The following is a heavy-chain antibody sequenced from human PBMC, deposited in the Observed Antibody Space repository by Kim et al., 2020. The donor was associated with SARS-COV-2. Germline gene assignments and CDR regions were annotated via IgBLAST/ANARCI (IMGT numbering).Heavy chain of an antibody. J-gene: IGHJ4*02. CDR2: VSSNGGAT. D-gene: IGHD6-19*01. Sequence: GGSLRLSCSASGFTFSGYAMHWVRQAPGQGLVYVSGVSSNGGATYHAESVKGRFIISRDNSRNTVYLQMNSLRVEDTAVYLCVKEQQSGWYHFDYWGQGTLVTVSS. CDR3: VKEQQSGWYHFDY. V-gene: IGHV3-64D*09. CDR1: GFTFSGYA.